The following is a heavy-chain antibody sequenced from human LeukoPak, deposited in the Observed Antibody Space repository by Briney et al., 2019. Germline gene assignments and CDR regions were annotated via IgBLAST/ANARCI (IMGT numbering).Heavy chain of an antibody. CDR3: ARVSGSYHNWFDP. CDR2: IYYSGST. V-gene: IGHV4-59*01. CDR1: GGSISSYY. J-gene: IGHJ5*02. Sequence: PSETLSLTCTVSGGSISSYYWSWIRQPPGKGLEWIGYIYYSGSTNYNPSLESRVTISVDTSKNQFSLKLSSVTAADTAVYYCARVSGSYHNWFDPWGQGTLVTVSS. D-gene: IGHD3-10*01.